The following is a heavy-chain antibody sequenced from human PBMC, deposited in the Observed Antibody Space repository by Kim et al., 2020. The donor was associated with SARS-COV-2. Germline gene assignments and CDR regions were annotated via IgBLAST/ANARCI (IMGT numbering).Heavy chain of an antibody. Sequence: SETLSLTCTVSGGSISSYYWSWIRQPPGKGLEWIGYIYYSGSTNYNPSLKSRVTISVDTSKNQFSLKLSSVTAADTAVYYCARGGEAYYDFWSGSDAFDIWGQGTMVTVSS. CDR1: GGSISSYY. CDR3: ARGGEAYYDFWSGSDAFDI. V-gene: IGHV4-59*13. CDR2: IYYSGST. J-gene: IGHJ3*02. D-gene: IGHD3-3*01.